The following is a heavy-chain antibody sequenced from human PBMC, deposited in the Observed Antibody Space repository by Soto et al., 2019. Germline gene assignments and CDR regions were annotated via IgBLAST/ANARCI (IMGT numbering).Heavy chain of an antibody. CDR1: GFTFSSYG. V-gene: IGHV3-7*01. CDR2: IKQDGSEK. D-gene: IGHD2-15*01. Sequence: GGSLRLSCAASGFTFSSYGMSWVRQAPGKGLEWVANIKQDGSEKYYVDSVKGRFTISRDNAKNSLYLQMNSLRAEDTAVYYCARRRGYCSGGSCYSDAFDIWGQGTMVTVSS. J-gene: IGHJ3*02. CDR3: ARRRGYCSGGSCYSDAFDI.